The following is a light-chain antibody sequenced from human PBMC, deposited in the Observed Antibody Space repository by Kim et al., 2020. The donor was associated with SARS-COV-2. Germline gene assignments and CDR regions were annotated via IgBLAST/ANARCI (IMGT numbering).Light chain of an antibody. CDR2: GAS. J-gene: IGKJ2*01. CDR3: QQYDKSPLYT. Sequence: EIVLTQSPGTLSLSPGERATLSCRASQSVSSSYLAWYQQRPGQAPRLLIYGASTRATGIPDRFSGSGSGTDFTLTISRLEPEDFAMYYCQQYDKSPLYTFGQETKLEI. CDR1: QSVSSSY. V-gene: IGKV3-20*01.